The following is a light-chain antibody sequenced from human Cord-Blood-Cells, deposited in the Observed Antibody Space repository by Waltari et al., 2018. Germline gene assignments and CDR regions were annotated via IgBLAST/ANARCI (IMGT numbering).Light chain of an antibody. CDR3: QQSYSTPYT. CDR1: QSISSY. CDR2: AAS. Sequence: DIQMTQSPSSLSASVGDRVTITCRASQSISSYLNWYQQKPGKAPKLLIYAASSLQSGVPSRFSGSGSGTDLTLTISSQPPEDFATYYCQQSYSTPYTFGQGTKLEIK. J-gene: IGKJ2*01. V-gene: IGKV1-39*01.